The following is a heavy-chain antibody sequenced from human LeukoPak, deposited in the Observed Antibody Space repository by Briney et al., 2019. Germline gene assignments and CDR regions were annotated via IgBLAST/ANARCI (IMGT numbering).Heavy chain of an antibody. J-gene: IGHJ5*02. D-gene: IGHD3-9*01. CDR1: GGTFSSYA. Sequence: ASVKVSCKASGGTFSSYAISWVRQVPGQGLEWMGGIIPIFGTANYAQKFQGRVTITADESTSTAYMELSSLRSEDTAVYYCARVESPDYDILTGYYSVVYWFDPWGQGTLVTASS. V-gene: IGHV1-69*13. CDR3: ARVESPDYDILTGYYSVVYWFDP. CDR2: IIPIFGTA.